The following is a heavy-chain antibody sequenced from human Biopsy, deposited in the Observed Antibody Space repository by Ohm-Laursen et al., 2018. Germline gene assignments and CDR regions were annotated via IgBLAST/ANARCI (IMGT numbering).Heavy chain of an antibody. Sequence: GSLRLSCAASGFTFDIYAMAWVRQAPGKGLEWVSTVTSGGSTYYADPVKGRFTISRDNSRNTLYLQMNSLRADDTAMYYRARDLYDFCGGCPFDPWGQGTLVTVSP. V-gene: IGHV3-23*01. CDR3: ARDLYDFCGGCPFDP. CDR1: GFTFDIYA. D-gene: IGHD3-3*01. J-gene: IGHJ5*02. CDR2: VTSGGST.